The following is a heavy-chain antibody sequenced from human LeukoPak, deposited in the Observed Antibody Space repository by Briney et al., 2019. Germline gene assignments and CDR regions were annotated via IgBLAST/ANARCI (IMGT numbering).Heavy chain of an antibody. J-gene: IGHJ3*01. Sequence: SETLSLTCTVSGGSINSGSYYWSWIRQPAGKGLEWIGRIYTSGSTNYNPSLKSRVTISVDTSKNQFSLKLSSVTAADTAVYYCARHMVYYYDSSGHGFDVWGQGTMVTVSS. V-gene: IGHV4-61*02. CDR2: IYTSGST. CDR1: GGSINSGSYY. CDR3: ARHMVYYYDSSGHGFDV. D-gene: IGHD3-22*01.